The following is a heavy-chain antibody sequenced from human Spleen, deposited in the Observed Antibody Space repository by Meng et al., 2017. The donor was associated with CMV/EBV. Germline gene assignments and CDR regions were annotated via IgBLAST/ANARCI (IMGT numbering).Heavy chain of an antibody. D-gene: IGHD6-6*01. V-gene: IGHV4-34*01. CDR2: INHSGST. Sequence: SETLSLTCAVYGGSFSGYYWSWIRQPPGKGLEWIGEINHSGSTNYNPSLKSRVTISVDTSKNQFSLKLSSVTAADTAVYYCARAYSSSSPPSYWGQGTLVPVSS. J-gene: IGHJ4*02. CDR1: GGSFSGYY. CDR3: ARAYSSSSPPSY.